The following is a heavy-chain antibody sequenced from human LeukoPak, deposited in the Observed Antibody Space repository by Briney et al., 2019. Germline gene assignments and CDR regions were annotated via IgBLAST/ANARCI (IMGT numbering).Heavy chain of an antibody. D-gene: IGHD3-22*01. CDR3: ARDRDDSSGYPDF. Sequence: SETQSLTCTVSGGSISSSSYYWGWIRQPPGKGLEWIGSIYYSGSTYYNPSLKSRVTISVDTSKNQFSLKLSSVTAADTAVYYCARDRDDSSGYPDFWGQGTLVTVSS. J-gene: IGHJ4*02. V-gene: IGHV4-39*07. CDR1: GGSISSSSYY. CDR2: IYYSGST.